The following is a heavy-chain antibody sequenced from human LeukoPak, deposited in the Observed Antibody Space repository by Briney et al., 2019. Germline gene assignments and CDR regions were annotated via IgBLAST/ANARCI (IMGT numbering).Heavy chain of an antibody. CDR2: ISAYNGNT. J-gene: IGHJ6*02. Sequence: ASVKVSCKASGYTFTSYGISWVRQAPGQGLEWMGWISAYNGNTNYAQKLQGRVTITADKSTSTAYMELSSLRSEDTAVYYCAVGGRGVLYGMDVWGQGTTVTVSS. V-gene: IGHV1-18*01. CDR3: AVGGRGVLYGMDV. D-gene: IGHD3-10*01. CDR1: GYTFTSYG.